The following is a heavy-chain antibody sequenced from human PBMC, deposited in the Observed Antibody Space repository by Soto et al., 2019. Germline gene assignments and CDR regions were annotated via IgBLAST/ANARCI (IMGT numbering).Heavy chain of an antibody. D-gene: IGHD2-15*01. CDR2: IKQDGTGK. CDR3: AKGISTPGVDF. Sequence: EVQLVESGGGLVQPGGSLRLSCAASGFTFSSYWMSWVRQAPGKGLEWVANIKQDGTGKSYVDSVRGRFTISRDNAKNSLFLQMNSLRAEDTAVYYCAKGISTPGVDFWGQGTLVTVSS. V-gene: IGHV3-7*03. CDR1: GFTFSSYW. J-gene: IGHJ4*02.